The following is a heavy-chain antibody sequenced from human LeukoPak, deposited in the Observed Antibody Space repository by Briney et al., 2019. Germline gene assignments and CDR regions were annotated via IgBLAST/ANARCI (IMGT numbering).Heavy chain of an antibody. CDR2: IRKRLDSYST. Sequence: SGGSLRLSCAGSGFTFNDHYMDWVRQAPGKGLEWIGRIRKRLDSYSTEYGASVKGRFTISRDDSKNSLYLQMNSLKIEDTAIYFCVRVTFAVFDFWGQGTMVTVSS. CDR1: GFTFNDHY. CDR3: VRVTFAVFDF. J-gene: IGHJ3*01. V-gene: IGHV3-72*01. D-gene: IGHD2/OR15-2a*01.